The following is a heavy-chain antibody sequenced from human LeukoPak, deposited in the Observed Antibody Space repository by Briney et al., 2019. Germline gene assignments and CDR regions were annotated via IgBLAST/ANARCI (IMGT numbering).Heavy chain of an antibody. CDR1: GFTLRGYA. J-gene: IGHJ6*02. CDR3: ARDQGIAAAGPYYHGMDV. Sequence: SLRLSCAASGFTLRGYAIQSGRHSPDKGPGRGSGISYDGSNRYYVDSVKGRFTISRDNSKNTLYLQMNSLRPEDTAVYYCARDQGIAAAGPYYHGMDVWGQGTTVTVSS. CDR2: ISYDGSNR. V-gene: IGHV3-30*04. D-gene: IGHD6-13*01.